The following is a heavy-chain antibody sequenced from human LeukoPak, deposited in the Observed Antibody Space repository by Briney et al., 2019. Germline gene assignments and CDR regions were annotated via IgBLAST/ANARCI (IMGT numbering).Heavy chain of an antibody. J-gene: IGHJ5*02. V-gene: IGHV3-66*01. CDR2: IFSNGNT. D-gene: IGHD2-2*01. CDR3: ARGSIGPRSWFDP. CDR1: GFTVSTNY. Sequence: AGGSLRLSCAASGFTVSTNYMSWVRQAPGKGLEWVSVIFSNGNTYYADSVKGRFSTSRDNSKNTLFLQTNSLRDEDTAVYYCARGSIGPRSWFDPWGQGTLVTVSS.